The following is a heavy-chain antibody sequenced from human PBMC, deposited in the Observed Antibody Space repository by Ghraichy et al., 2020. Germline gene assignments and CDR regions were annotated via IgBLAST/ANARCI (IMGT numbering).Heavy chain of an antibody. CDR1: GLTFSSYA. CDR2: ISAGGGSA. D-gene: IGHD2-15*01. CDR3: AKAWGYCSGGTCPPYNWFDP. J-gene: IGHJ5*02. V-gene: IGHV3-23*01. Sequence: GGSLRLSCVASGLTFSSYAMTWVRQAPGKGLEWVSSISAGGGSAYYADSVKGWFSISRDNSKDTMYLQMNSLRAEDAAVYFCAKAWGYCSGGTCPPYNWFDPWGQGTLVTVSS.